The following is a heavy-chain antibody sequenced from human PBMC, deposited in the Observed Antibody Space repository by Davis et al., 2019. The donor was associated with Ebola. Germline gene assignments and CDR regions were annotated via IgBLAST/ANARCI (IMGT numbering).Heavy chain of an antibody. V-gene: IGHV3-33*01. D-gene: IGHD3-3*01. Sequence: GESLKISCTASGLTFSTYGMHWVRQAPGKGLEWVAVIWYDGSNKYYADSVKGRFTISRDNSKNTLSLQMNSLRGEDTAVYYCARVQNYDFWSGLGYWGQGVLVTVSS. CDR3: ARVQNYDFWSGLGY. J-gene: IGHJ4*02. CDR1: GLTFSTYG. CDR2: IWYDGSNK.